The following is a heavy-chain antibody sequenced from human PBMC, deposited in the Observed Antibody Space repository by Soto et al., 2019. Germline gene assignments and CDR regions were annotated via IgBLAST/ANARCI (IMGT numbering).Heavy chain of an antibody. V-gene: IGHV3-48*01. CDR2: INTNNDAI. J-gene: IGHJ4*02. D-gene: IGHD3-10*01. Sequence: EVQLVESGGGLVQPGGSLRLSCAASGFSISDCSMNWVRRAPGKGLEWISYINTNNDAIYYADSVKGRFTISRDNAKNSLYLQMNSLRAEDTALYYCASVLGSRRSGSYPSYWGQGTLVTVSS. CDR1: GFSISDCS. CDR3: ASVLGSRRSGSYPSY.